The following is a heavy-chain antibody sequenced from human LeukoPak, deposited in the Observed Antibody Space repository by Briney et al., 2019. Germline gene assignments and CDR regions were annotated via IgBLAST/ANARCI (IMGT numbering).Heavy chain of an antibody. J-gene: IGHJ4*02. CDR3: ARSHTYYDFWSGYEY. Sequence: GASVKVSCKASRGTFSSYTISWVRQAPGQGLEWMGGIIPIFGTANYAQKFQGRVTITADKSTSTAYMELSSLRSEDTAVYYCARSHTYYDFWSGYEYWGQGTLVTVSS. CDR1: RGTFSSYT. V-gene: IGHV1-69*06. CDR2: IIPIFGTA. D-gene: IGHD3-3*01.